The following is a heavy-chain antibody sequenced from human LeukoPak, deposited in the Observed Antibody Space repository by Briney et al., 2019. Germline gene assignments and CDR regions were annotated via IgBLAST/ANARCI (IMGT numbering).Heavy chain of an antibody. Sequence: GESLKISCQGSGYSFTSYWIGWVRQMPGKGLEWMGIIYPGDSDTRYSPSFQGQVTISADKSISTAYLQWSSLKASDTAMYYCARLGVVVPAAIGEFDYWGQGTLVTVSS. CDR2: IYPGDSDT. CDR3: ARLGVVVPAAIGEFDY. D-gene: IGHD2-2*01. J-gene: IGHJ4*02. V-gene: IGHV5-51*01. CDR1: GYSFTSYW.